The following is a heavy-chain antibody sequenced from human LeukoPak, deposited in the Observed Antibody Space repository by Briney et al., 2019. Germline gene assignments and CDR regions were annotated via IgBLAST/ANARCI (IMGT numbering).Heavy chain of an antibody. CDR1: GFTFSSYG. CDR3: ARDGRSYGDSCLYYYYYMDV. V-gene: IGHV3-30*02. D-gene: IGHD4-17*01. Sequence: GGSLRLSCAASGFTFSSYGMHWVRQAPGKGLEWVAFIRYDGSNKYYADSVKGRFTISRDNSKNTLYLQMNSLRAEDTAVYYCARDGRSYGDSCLYYYYYMDVWGKGTTVTVSS. J-gene: IGHJ6*03. CDR2: IRYDGSNK.